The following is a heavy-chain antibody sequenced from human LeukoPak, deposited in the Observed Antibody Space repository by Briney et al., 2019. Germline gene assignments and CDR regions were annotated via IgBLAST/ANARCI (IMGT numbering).Heavy chain of an antibody. CDR1: GYTFTSYG. Sequence: ASVKVSCKASGYTFTSYGISGVRQAPGQGLEWMGWISAYNGNTNYAQKLQGRVTMTTDTSTSTAYMELRSLRSDETAVYYSARIVDYYDSSGYKDWGQGTLVTVSS. CDR2: ISAYNGNT. CDR3: ARIVDYYDSSGYKD. J-gene: IGHJ4*02. V-gene: IGHV1-18*01. D-gene: IGHD3-22*01.